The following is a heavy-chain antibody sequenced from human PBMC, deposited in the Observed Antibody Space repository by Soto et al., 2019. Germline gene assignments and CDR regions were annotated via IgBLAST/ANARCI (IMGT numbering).Heavy chain of an antibody. Sequence: ASVKVSCKAIGYSFTSHYMHWVRQAPGQGLEWMGTIYPGGTNIAYAQKFQSRVTMTKDTSTTTVYMELNSLTSEDTAVYYCAKSPGMYYYDSSGYYHYDYWG. CDR2: IYPGGTNI. V-gene: IGHV1-46*01. D-gene: IGHD3-22*01. J-gene: IGHJ4*01. CDR1: GYSFTSHY. CDR3: AKSPGMYYYDSSGYYHYDY.